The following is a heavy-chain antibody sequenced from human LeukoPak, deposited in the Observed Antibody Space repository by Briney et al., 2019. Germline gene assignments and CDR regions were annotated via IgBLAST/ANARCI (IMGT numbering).Heavy chain of an antibody. Sequence: ASVKVSCKASGGIFSTYAISWVRQAPGQGLEWMGIINPSGGSTSYAQKFQGRVTMTRDTSTSTVYMELSSLRSEDTAVYYCARDLGVTLYYFDYWGQGTLVTVSS. D-gene: IGHD2-21*02. CDR1: GGIFSTYA. J-gene: IGHJ4*02. V-gene: IGHV1-46*01. CDR3: ARDLGVTLYYFDY. CDR2: INPSGGST.